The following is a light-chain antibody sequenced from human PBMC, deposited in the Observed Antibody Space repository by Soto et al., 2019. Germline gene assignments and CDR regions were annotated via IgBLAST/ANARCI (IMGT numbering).Light chain of an antibody. CDR3: QQSYITPWT. J-gene: IGKJ1*01. Sequence: DIQMTQTPSSLSASIGDRVTITCRASQTITTYLNWYQHKPGKAPKLLLYGGSSLQSGVTSRFGGSGSGTDFTLTISNLQLEDFGTYYCQQSYITPWTFGQGTKVDI. CDR1: QTITTY. CDR2: GGS. V-gene: IGKV1-39*01.